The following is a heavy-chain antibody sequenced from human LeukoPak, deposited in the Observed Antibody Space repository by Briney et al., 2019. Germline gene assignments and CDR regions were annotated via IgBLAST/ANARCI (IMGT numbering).Heavy chain of an antibody. CDR1: GFTFRGYG. J-gene: IGHJ4*02. CDR3: ARDSSGWYGVFDY. Sequence: GGSLRLSCAASGFTFRGYGMHWVRQAPGKGLEWVAVIWYDGSNKYYADSVKGRFTISRDNSKNTLYLQMNSLRAEDTAVYYCARDSSGWYGVFDYWGQGTLVTVSS. D-gene: IGHD6-19*01. CDR2: IWYDGSNK. V-gene: IGHV3-33*08.